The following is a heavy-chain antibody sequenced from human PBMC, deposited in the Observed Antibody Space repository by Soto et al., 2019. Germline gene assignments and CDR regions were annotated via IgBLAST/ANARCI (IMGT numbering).Heavy chain of an antibody. V-gene: IGHV4-30-2*01. J-gene: IGHJ4*02. CDR2: IYHSGTS. CDR1: GDSISSGWFS. Sequence: SETLSLTCAVSGDSISSGWFSWGWIRQPPGKGLEWIGYIYHSGTSFSNPSLKRRATTSVNAYKNQFSLKVNSVTAADTAVYYCARGRLVPAVNFDYWGLGTLVPVSS. CDR3: ARGRLVPAVNFDY. D-gene: IGHD2-2*01.